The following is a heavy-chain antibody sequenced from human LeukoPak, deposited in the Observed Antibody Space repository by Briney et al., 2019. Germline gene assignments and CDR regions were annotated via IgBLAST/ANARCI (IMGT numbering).Heavy chain of an antibody. J-gene: IGHJ4*02. Sequence: SQTLSLTCTVSSDSISSGDYYWSWIRQPAGKGLEFIGYINKNGGTYYDPPFKSRVSISIDTSKNQFSLKLTSVTAADTAVYFCAREHKSYGDYPYYFDSWGQGTLVTVSS. D-gene: IGHD4-17*01. CDR3: AREHKSYGDYPYYFDS. V-gene: IGHV4-30-4*01. CDR1: SDSISSGDYY. CDR2: INKNGGT.